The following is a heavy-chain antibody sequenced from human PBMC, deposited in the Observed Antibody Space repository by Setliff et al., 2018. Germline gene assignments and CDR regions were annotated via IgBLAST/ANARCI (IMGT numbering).Heavy chain of an antibody. CDR3: AREDGPNYYYYYMDI. CDR1: GGSISSGNYY. Sequence: PSETLSLTCTVSGGSISSGNYYWSWIRQPAGKGLEWIGHIQTSGTTNYNPSLKSRVTISVDTSKNQFSLKLSAVTAADTAVYFCAREDGPNYYYYYMDIWGKGTTVTV. CDR2: IQTSGTT. V-gene: IGHV4-61*09. D-gene: IGHD2-8*01. J-gene: IGHJ6*03.